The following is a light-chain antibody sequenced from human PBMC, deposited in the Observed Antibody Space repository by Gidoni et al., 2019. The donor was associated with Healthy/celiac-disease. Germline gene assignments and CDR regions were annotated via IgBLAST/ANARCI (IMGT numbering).Light chain of an antibody. CDR3: QQYNNWPPWG. CDR1: QSVSSN. J-gene: IGKJ4*01. CDR2: GAS. V-gene: IGKV3-15*01. Sequence: EIVMTQSPATLSVSPGERATLSCRASQSVSSNLAWYQQKPGQAPRLLIYGASTRATGIPARFSGSGSGTEFTLTISSLQSEDFAVYYCQQYNNWPPWGFXGXTKVEIK.